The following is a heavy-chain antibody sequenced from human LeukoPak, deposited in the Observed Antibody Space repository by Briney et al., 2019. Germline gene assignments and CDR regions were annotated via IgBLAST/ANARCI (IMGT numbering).Heavy chain of an antibody. J-gene: IGHJ4*02. CDR1: GGSFSGYY. D-gene: IGHD3-3*01. V-gene: IGHV4-34*01. CDR3: ARARRSDDFWSGYYGYYFDY. CDR2: INHSGST. Sequence: TTSETLSLTCAVYGGSFSGYYWSWIRQPPGKGLEWIGEINHSGSTNYNPSLESRVTISVDTSKNQFSLKLSSVTAADTAVYYCARARRSDDFWSGYYGYYFDYWGQGTLVTVSS.